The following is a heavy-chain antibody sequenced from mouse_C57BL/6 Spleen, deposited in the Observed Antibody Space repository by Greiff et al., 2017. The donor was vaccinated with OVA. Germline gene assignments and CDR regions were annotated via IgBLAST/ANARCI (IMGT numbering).Heavy chain of an antibody. CDR3: ARFSTTVVDAMDY. V-gene: IGHV1-81*01. D-gene: IGHD1-1*01. Sequence: QVQLQQSGAELARPGASVKLSCKASGYTFTSYGISWVKQRTGQGLEWIGEIYPRSGNTYYNEKFKGKATLTADKSSSTADMELRSLTSEDSAVYFCARFSTTVVDAMDYWGQGTSVTVSS. J-gene: IGHJ4*01. CDR1: GYTFTSYG. CDR2: IYPRSGNT.